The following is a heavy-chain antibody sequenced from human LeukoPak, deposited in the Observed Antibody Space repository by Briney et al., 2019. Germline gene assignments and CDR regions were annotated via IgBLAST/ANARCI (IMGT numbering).Heavy chain of an antibody. Sequence: GGSLRLSCAVSGLTVSNNYMIWVRQAPGKGLECVSLIYSGGATSYADSMKGRFTISRDNSQNMLYLQMNSLRVEDTAVYYCARDPGAAVYNLWSWGQGTLVTVSS. J-gene: IGHJ5*02. V-gene: IGHV3-66*01. D-gene: IGHD3-10*01. CDR3: ARDPGAAVYNLWS. CDR2: IYSGGAT. CDR1: GLTVSNNY.